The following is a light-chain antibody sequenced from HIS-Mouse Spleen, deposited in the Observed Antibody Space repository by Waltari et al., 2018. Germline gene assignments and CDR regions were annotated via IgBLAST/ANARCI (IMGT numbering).Light chain of an antibody. J-gene: IGLJ3*02. CDR1: VLATKY. V-gene: IGLV3-27*01. CDR2: KDS. CDR3: YSAADNNWV. Sequence: SYELTQPSSVSVSPGQTARLTCSGDVLATKYSRWFQQKPGQAPVLGIYKDSERPSGIPERFSGSSSGTTVTLTISGAQVEDEADYYCYSAADNNWVFGGGTKLTVL.